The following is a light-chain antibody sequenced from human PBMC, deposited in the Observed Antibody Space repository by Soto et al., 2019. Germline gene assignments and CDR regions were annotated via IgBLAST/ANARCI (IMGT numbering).Light chain of an antibody. J-gene: IGLJ2*01. CDR2: GNS. Sequence: QSVLTQPPSVSGAPGQRVTISCTGSSSNIGAGYDVHWCQQLPGTAPKLLIYGNSNRPSGVPDRFSGSKSGTSASLAITGLQAEDEADYYCQSYDSSLSDLVFGGGTKLTVL. CDR3: QSYDSSLSDLV. V-gene: IGLV1-40*01. CDR1: SSNIGAGYD.